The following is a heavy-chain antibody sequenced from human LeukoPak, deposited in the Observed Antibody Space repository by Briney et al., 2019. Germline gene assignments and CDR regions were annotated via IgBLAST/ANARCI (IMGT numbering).Heavy chain of an antibody. V-gene: IGHV1-46*04. J-gene: IGHJ4*02. D-gene: IGHD6-19*01. Sequence: WASVMVSCKASGYTFSSYYMHWVRQAPGQGLEWMGIISPSGDYTRYAQKLQGRVSMTLDTSTSTVYMELNSLESEDTAMYYCARDNSGWSVDYWGQGTLVTVTS. CDR3: ARDNSGWSVDY. CDR1: GYTFSSYY. CDR2: ISPSGDYT.